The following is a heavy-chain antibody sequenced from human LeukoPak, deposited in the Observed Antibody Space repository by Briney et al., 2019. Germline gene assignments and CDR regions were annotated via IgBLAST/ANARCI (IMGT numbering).Heavy chain of an antibody. CDR3: ARDPTIDSSGLSDY. D-gene: IGHD6-19*01. CDR2: IWYDGSNK. V-gene: IGHV3-33*01. CDR1: GFTFSSYG. Sequence: GGSLRLSCAAPGFTFSSYGMHWVRQAPGKGLEWVAVIWYDGSNKYYADSVKGRFTISRDNSKNTLYLQMNSLRAEDTAVYYCARDPTIDSSGLSDYWGQGTLVTVFS. J-gene: IGHJ4*02.